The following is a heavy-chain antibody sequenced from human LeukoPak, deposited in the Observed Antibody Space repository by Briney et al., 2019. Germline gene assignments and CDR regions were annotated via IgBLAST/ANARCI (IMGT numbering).Heavy chain of an antibody. V-gene: IGHV1-8*03. D-gene: IGHD6-13*01. CDR3: ARGRIIAAAPADLDYYYYYMDV. CDR2: MNPNSGNT. Sequence: GASVKVSCKASGYTFTSYDINWVRQASGQGLEWMGWMNPNSGNTGYAQKFQGRVTITRNTSISTAYMELSSLRSEDTAVYYCARGRIIAAAPADLDYYYYYMDVWGKGTTVTVSS. CDR1: GYTFTSYD. J-gene: IGHJ6*03.